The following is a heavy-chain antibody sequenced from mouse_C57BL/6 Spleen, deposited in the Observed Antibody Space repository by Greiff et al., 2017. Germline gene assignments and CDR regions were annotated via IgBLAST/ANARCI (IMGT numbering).Heavy chain of an antibody. V-gene: IGHV3-8*01. D-gene: IGHD3-2*02. CDR1: GYSITSDY. Sequence: DVQLQESGPGLAKPSQPLSLTCSVTGYSITSDYWNWIRKFPGNKLEYMGYISYSGSTYYNPTLKSRISITRDTSKNQYYLQLNSVTTEDTATYYSARYAAQATCYYAMDYWGQGTSVTVSS. CDR2: ISYSGST. CDR3: ARYAAQATCYYAMDY. J-gene: IGHJ4*01.